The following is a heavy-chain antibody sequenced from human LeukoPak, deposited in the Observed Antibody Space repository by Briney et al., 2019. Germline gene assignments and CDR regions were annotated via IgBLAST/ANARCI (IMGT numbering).Heavy chain of an antibody. V-gene: IGHV3-7*02. CDR1: GFTFGSYW. CDR2: INQDGSDK. Sequence: PGGSLRLSCAASGFTFGSYWMSWVRQAPGKGLEWVANINQDGSDKYYVDSVKGRFTISRDNAKNSLYLQMNSLRAEDTAVYYCARARRDGNWFDPWGQGTLVTVSS. D-gene: IGHD5-24*01. CDR3: ARARRDGNWFDP. J-gene: IGHJ5*02.